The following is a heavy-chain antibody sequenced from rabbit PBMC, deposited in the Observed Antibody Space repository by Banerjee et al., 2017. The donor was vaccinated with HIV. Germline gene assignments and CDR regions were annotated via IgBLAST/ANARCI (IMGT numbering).Heavy chain of an antibody. Sequence: QEQLVESGGGLVKPEGSLTLTCKASGFDFSSNAMWWVRQAPGKGLESIACIYAGTSSSTWYASWAKGRFTISKTSSTTVTLQMTSLTAADTATYFCARAYGSSGNYYIDAFDPWGQGTLVTVS. J-gene: IGHJ2*01. CDR3: ARAYGSSGNYYIDAFDP. D-gene: IGHD1-1*01. V-gene: IGHV1S45*01. CDR1: GFDFSSNA. CDR2: IYAGTSSST.